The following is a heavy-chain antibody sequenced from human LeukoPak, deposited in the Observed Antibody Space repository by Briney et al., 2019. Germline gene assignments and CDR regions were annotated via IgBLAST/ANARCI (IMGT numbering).Heavy chain of an antibody. CDR3: ARVRELLHFDY. J-gene: IGHJ4*02. CDR1: GGTFSSYA. D-gene: IGHD1-26*01. CDR2: IIPIFGTA. V-gene: IGHV1-69*13. Sequence: GASVKVSCKASGGTFSSYAISWARQAPGQGLEWMGGIIPIFGTANYAQKFQGRVTITADESTSTAYMELSSLRSEDTAVYYCARVRELLHFDYWGQGTLVTVSS.